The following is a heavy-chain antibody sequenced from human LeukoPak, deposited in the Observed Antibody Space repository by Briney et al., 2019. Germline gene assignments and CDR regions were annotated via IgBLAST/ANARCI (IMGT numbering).Heavy chain of an antibody. Sequence: SGGSLRLSCAASGFTFSSYGMHWVRQAPGKGLEWVAFIRYDGSNKYYADSVKGRFTISRDNSKNTLYLQMNSLRAEDTAVYYCAKVELWFGDRNGMDVWGQGTTVTVSS. CDR3: AKVELWFGDRNGMDV. CDR2: IRYDGSNK. J-gene: IGHJ6*02. D-gene: IGHD3-10*01. V-gene: IGHV3-30*02. CDR1: GFTFSSYG.